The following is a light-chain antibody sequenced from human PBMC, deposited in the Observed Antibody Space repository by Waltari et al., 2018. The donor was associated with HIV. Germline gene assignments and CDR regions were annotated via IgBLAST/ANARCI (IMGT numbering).Light chain of an antibody. J-gene: IGLJ2*01. Sequence: QSALTQPASVSGSPGQSITISCTGASSDVGGYNYVSWYQQHPGKAPKLIIYEVSNRPSGLSDRFSGSRSGNTASLTISGLQADDEAVYYCCSHAAVNILLFGGGTKVTVL. CDR1: SSDVGGYNY. CDR3: CSHAAVNILL. V-gene: IGLV2-14*01. CDR2: EVS.